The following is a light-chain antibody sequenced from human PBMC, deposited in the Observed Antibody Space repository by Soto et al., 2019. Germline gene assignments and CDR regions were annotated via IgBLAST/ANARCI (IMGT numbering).Light chain of an antibody. CDR2: GDN. CDR3: QSYDRSSLYV. V-gene: IGLV6-57*02. J-gene: IGLJ1*01. CDR1: SGSVASNY. Sequence: NFMLTQPHSVSESPGKTVTISCTGSSGSVASNYVHWYQRRPGSAPTIVIYGDNQRPSGVPDRFSGSIDSSSNSASLTISRLKTGDEADYFCQSYDRSSLYVFGTGTKLTVL.